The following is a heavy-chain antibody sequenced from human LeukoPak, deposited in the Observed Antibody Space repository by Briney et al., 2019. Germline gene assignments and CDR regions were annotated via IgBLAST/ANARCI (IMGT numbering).Heavy chain of an antibody. CDR2: ISGSGGST. J-gene: IGHJ5*02. V-gene: IGHV3-23*01. D-gene: IGHD3-10*01. CDR1: GFTFSSYA. CDR3: AKGGGAYNWFDP. Sequence: VQPGGSLRLSCAASGFTFSSYAMSWVRQAPRKGLEWVSAISGSGGSTYYADSVKGRFTISRDNSKNTLYLQMNSLRAEDTAVYYCAKGGGAYNWFDPWGQGTLVTVSS.